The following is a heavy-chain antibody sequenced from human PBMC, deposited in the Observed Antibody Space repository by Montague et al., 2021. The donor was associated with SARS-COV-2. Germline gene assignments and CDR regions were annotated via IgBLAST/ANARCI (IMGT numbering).Heavy chain of an antibody. J-gene: IGHJ4*02. D-gene: IGHD1/OR15-1a*01. CDR1: GASITTYY. CDR3: AGGQQMNYFDF. Sequence: SQTLSLTCAVSGASITTYYWSWIRQPPGQGLEWIGHIYYNEKANYNPSLKSRVTISMDTPKNHSSLKVTSVTAADTALYFCAGGQQMNYFDFWGQATLVTVSS. CDR2: IYYNEKA. V-gene: IGHV4-59*13.